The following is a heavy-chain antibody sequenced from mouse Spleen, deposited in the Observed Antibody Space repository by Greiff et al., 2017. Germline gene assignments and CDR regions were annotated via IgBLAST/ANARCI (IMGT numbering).Heavy chain of an antibody. J-gene: IGHJ2*01. CDR1: GYTFTSYW. CDR3: ARLAFYFDY. V-gene: IGHV1-50*01. D-gene: IGHD1-1*01. CDR2: IDPSDSYT. Sequence: VQLQQSGAELVKPGASVKLSCKASGYTFTSYWMQWVKQRPGHGLEWIGEIDPSDSYTNYNQKFKGKATLTVDTSSSTAYMQLSSLTSEDSAVYYCARLAFYFDYWGQGTTLTVSS.